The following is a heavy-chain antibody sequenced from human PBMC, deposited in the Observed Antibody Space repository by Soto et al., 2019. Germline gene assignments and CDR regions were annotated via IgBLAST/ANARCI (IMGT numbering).Heavy chain of an antibody. J-gene: IGHJ3*02. CDR1: GGSFSGNY. V-gene: IGHV4-34*01. D-gene: IGHD2-2*01. CDR2: INHSGST. Sequence: PSETLSLTCAVYGGSFSGNYWSWIRQPPGKGLEWIGEINHSGSTNYNPSLKSRVTISVDTSKNQFSLKLSSVTAADTAVYYCARGFRSGYCSSTSCYGRAFDIWGQGTMVTVSS. CDR3: ARGFRSGYCSSTSCYGRAFDI.